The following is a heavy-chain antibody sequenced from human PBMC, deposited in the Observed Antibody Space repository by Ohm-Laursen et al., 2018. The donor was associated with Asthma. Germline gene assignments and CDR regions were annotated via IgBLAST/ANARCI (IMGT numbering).Heavy chain of an antibody. D-gene: IGHD3-22*01. CDR1: GGSISSSSYY. CDR3: ARCTPVVVITRGLNWFDP. V-gene: IGHV4-39*01. Sequence: SETLSLTCTVSGGSISSSSYYWGWIRQPPGKGLEWIGSIYYSGSTYYNPSLKSRVTISVDTPKNQFSLKLSSVTAADTAVYYCARCTPVVVITRGLNWFDPWGQGTLVTVSS. J-gene: IGHJ5*02. CDR2: IYYSGST.